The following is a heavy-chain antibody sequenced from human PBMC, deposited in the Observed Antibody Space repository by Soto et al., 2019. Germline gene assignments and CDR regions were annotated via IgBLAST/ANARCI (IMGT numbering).Heavy chain of an antibody. D-gene: IGHD2-15*01. V-gene: IGHV3-13*01. J-gene: IGHJ6*03. Sequence: AGGSLRLSCAASGFTFSSYDMHWVRQATGKGLEWVSAIGTAGDTYYPGSVKGRFTISRENAKNSLYLQMNSLRAGDTAVYYCARTQLLLPTSGVHYYYMDVWGKGTTVTVSS. CDR1: GFTFSSYD. CDR3: ARTQLLLPTSGVHYYYMDV. CDR2: IGTAGDT.